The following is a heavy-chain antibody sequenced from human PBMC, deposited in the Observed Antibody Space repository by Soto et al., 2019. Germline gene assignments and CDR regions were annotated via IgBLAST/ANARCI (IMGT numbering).Heavy chain of an antibody. D-gene: IGHD3-3*01. CDR1: GFTVSSNY. CDR2: IYSGGST. J-gene: IGHJ3*02. V-gene: IGHV3-66*01. Sequence: GGSLRLSCAASGFTVSSNYMSWVRQAPGKGLEWVSVIYSGGSTYYADSVKGRFTISRDNSKNTLYLQMNSLRAEDTAVYYCARDPYYDFWSGYYLEGLDAFDIWGQGTMVTVSS. CDR3: ARDPYYDFWSGYYLEGLDAFDI.